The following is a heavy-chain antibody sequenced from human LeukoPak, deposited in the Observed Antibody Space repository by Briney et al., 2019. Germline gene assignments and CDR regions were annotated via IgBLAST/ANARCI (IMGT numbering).Heavy chain of an antibody. CDR1: GGSISSYY. CDR2: IYTSGST. V-gene: IGHV4-4*09. CDR3: AGGYSYDDDAFDI. D-gene: IGHD5-18*01. Sequence: SETLSLTCTVSGGSISSYYWSWIRQPPGKGTEWIRYIYTSGSTNYDPSLKSRVTISVDTSKNQFSLKLSSVTAADTAVYYCAGGYSYDDDAFDIWGQGTMVTVSS. J-gene: IGHJ3*02.